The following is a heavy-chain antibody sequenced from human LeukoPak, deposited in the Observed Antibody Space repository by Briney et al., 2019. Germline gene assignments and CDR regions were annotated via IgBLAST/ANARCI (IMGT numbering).Heavy chain of an antibody. CDR1: GGSISSSSYY. CDR2: IYYSGST. D-gene: IGHD3-3*01. CDR3: ARHGPTYYDFWSGYYPGIRTNIYFDY. Sequence: SETLSLTCTVSGGSISSSSYYWGWIRQPPGKGLEWIGSIYYSGSTYYNPSLKSRVTISVDTSKNQFSLKLSSVTAADTAVYYGARHGPTYYDFWSGYYPGIRTNIYFDYWGQGTLVTVSS. J-gene: IGHJ4*02. V-gene: IGHV4-39*01.